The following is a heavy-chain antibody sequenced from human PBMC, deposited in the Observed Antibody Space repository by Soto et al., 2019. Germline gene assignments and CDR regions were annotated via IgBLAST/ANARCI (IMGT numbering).Heavy chain of an antibody. Sequence: EVQLVESGGGLVQPGGSLRLSCAASGFTVSSNYMSWVRQAPGKGLEWVSVIYSVGTTYSADSVEGRFTISRDTSKNTLYLQMNSLRAEDTAVYYCAGGNSGYDAYFDYWGQGTLVTVSS. CDR1: GFTVSSNY. CDR2: IYSVGTT. CDR3: AGGNSGYDAYFDY. D-gene: IGHD5-12*01. V-gene: IGHV3-66*01. J-gene: IGHJ4*02.